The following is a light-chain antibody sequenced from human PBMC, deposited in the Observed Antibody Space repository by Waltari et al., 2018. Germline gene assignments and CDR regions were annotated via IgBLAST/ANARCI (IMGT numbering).Light chain of an antibody. CDR3: AAWDDTLKGL. V-gene: IGLV1-44*01. CDR2: NDD. CDR1: SSNIGSNT. Sequence: QSVLTQPPSASGAPGQRVTITCSIGSSNIGSNTVHWYQQFPGTAPKLLRFNDDQRASGVPGRFSGSRSVTSASLAISGLQSEDEATYYCAAWDDTLKGLFGGGTTLTVL. J-gene: IGLJ3*02.